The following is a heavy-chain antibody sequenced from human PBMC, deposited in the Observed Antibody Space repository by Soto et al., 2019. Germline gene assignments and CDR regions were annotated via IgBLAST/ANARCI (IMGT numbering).Heavy chain of an antibody. Sequence: PSETLSLTCTVSGGSISSSSYYWGWIRQPPGKGLEWIGSIYYDGSTYYNPSLKSRVTISVDTSKNQFSLKRSSVTAADTAVYYCARPLRSARCYNREADPCHWYFDLWGRGTLVTVS. CDR2: IYYDGST. J-gene: IGHJ2*01. CDR1: GGSISSSSYY. V-gene: IGHV4-39*01. D-gene: IGHD2-2*02. CDR3: ARPLRSARCYNREADPCHWYFDL.